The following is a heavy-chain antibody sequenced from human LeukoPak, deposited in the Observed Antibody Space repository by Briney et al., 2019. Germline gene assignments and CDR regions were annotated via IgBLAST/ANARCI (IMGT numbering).Heavy chain of an antibody. Sequence: PGGSLRLSCAASGFTFSSYGMHWVRQAPGKGLEWVAFIRYDGSNKYYADSAKGRFTISRDNSKNTLYLQMNSLRAEDTAVYYCAKDRRGDYYYYMDVWGKGTTVTVSS. CDR3: AKDRRGDYYYYMDV. J-gene: IGHJ6*03. V-gene: IGHV3-30*02. D-gene: IGHD4-17*01. CDR1: GFTFSSYG. CDR2: IRYDGSNK.